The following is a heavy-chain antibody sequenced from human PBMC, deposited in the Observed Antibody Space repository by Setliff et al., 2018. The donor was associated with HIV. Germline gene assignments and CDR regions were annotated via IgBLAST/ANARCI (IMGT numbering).Heavy chain of an antibody. CDR2: INHSGST. Sequence: SETLSLTCAVYGGSFSGYYWSWIRQPPGKGLEWIGEINHSGSTNYNPSLKSRVTISVDISKNQFSLKLSSVTAADTAVYYCASFESGYDYNFDSWGQGTLVTVSS. CDR3: ASFESGYDYNFDS. J-gene: IGHJ4*02. D-gene: IGHD5-12*01. CDR1: GGSFSGYY. V-gene: IGHV4-34*01.